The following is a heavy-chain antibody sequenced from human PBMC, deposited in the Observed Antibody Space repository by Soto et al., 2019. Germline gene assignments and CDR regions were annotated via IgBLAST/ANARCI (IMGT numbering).Heavy chain of an antibody. CDR2: IYYSGST. D-gene: IGHD3-3*01. Sequence: KPSETLSLTCTVSGGSISSGGYYWSWIRQHPGKGLEWIGYIYYSGSTYYNPSLKSRVTISVDTSKNQFSLKLSSVTAADTAVYYCARGVLNYDFWGGYYNYYYYGMDVWGQGTTVTVSS. CDR3: ARGVLNYDFWGGYYNYYYYGMDV. J-gene: IGHJ6*02. V-gene: IGHV4-31*03. CDR1: GGSISSGGYY.